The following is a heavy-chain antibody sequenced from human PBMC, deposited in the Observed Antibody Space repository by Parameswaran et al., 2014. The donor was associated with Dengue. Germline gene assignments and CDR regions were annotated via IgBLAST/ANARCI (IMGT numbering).Heavy chain of an antibody. V-gene: IGHV3-21*01. J-gene: IGHJ6*02. CDR3: AGAGLVGEVDISYYNGMDV. D-gene: IGHD2-15*01. CDR2: ISSSSSYI. Sequence: VRQAPGKGLEWVSSISSSSSYIYYADSVKGRFTISRDNAKNSLYLQMNSLRAEDTAVYYCAGAGLVGEVDISYYNGMDVWGQGTTVTVSS.